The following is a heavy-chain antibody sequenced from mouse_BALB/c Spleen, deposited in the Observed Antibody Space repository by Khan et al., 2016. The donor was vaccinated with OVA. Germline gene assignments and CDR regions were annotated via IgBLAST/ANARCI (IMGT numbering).Heavy chain of an antibody. CDR2: INPSNGYT. V-gene: IGHV1-4*01. CDR1: GYTFTSYT. J-gene: IGHJ3*01. D-gene: IGHD2-14*01. CDR3: VRDGAYHRNDGWFAY. Sequence: VQLQESGAELARPGASVKMSCKASGYTFTSYTIHWIKLRPGQGLEWIGYINPSNGYTNYNQKFKDKATLTADKSSTTAYMELSSLTSDDSALYSCVRDGAYHRNDGWFAYWGQGTLVTVSA.